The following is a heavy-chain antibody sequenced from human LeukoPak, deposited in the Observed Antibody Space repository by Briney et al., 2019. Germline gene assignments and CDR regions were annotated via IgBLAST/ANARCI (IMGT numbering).Heavy chain of an antibody. J-gene: IGHJ4*02. V-gene: IGHV3-7*03. CDR3: ATSADSSGND. D-gene: IGHD3-22*01. CDR2: IKGDGSYK. CDR1: GFTFSNYW. Sequence: GGCLGLSYAASGFTFSNYWMSWVRQAPGKGLEWVANIKGDGSYKYYVDSVKGRFTISRDNAKSSVYLQMNTLRAEDTAVYYCATSADSSGNDWGQGTLVTVSS.